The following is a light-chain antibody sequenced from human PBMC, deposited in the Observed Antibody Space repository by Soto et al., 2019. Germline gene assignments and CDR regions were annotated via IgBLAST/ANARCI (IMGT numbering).Light chain of an antibody. V-gene: IGKV1-5*01. CDR2: DAS. CDR3: LQYNAFSQT. Sequence: DIQMTQSPSTLSASVGDRVTITCRASQSIGDWLAWYQQKPGKAPKVLIYDASSLQSGVPSRFSGSGSGTEFTLTIGSLQPDDFATYHCLQYNAFSQTFGQGTKVDI. J-gene: IGKJ1*01. CDR1: QSIGDW.